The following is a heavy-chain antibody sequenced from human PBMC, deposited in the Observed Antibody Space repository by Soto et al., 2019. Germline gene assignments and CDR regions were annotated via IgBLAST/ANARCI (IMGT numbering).Heavy chain of an antibody. J-gene: IGHJ6*02. CDR1: GFTFSSFW. CDR3: ARDPNIVLVPAAIYYYYGMDV. CDR2: IKQDGSEK. V-gene: IGHV3-7*01. D-gene: IGHD2-2*01. Sequence: GESVRLSYASSGFTFSSFWMSWVRQAPGKGLEWVANIKQDGSEKYYVDSVKGRFTISRDNAKNSLYLQMNSLRAEDTAVYYCARDPNIVLVPAAIYYYYGMDVWGQGT.